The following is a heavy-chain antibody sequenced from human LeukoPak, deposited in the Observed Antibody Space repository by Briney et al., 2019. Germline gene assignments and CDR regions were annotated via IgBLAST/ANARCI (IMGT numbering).Heavy chain of an antibody. J-gene: IGHJ3*02. CDR1: GGSVSSSSYY. V-gene: IGHV4-39*07. D-gene: IGHD6-19*01. CDR2: ISYSGST. CDR3: ARDLAVAGRGGDAFDI. Sequence: SETLSLTCTVSGGSVSSSSYYLGWIRQPPGKGLEWIGTISYSGSTNYNPSLKSRVTISVDTSKNQFSLKLSSVTAADTAVYYCARDLAVAGRGGDAFDIWGQGTMVTVSS.